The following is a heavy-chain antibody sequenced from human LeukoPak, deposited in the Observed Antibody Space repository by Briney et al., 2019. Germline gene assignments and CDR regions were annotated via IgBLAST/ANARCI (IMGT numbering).Heavy chain of an antibody. V-gene: IGHV3-23*01. D-gene: IGHD3-16*01. CDR3: AKSLYGGMVV. CDR1: GFTFGEYA. Sequence: GGSLRLSCTASGFTFGEYAMSWVRQTPGKGLECISGISGSAGTTYYADSVRGRFTISRDNSKNTLYLQMNSLRAEDAAIYHCAKSLYGGMVVWGQGTTVTVSS. CDR2: ISGSAGTT. J-gene: IGHJ6*02.